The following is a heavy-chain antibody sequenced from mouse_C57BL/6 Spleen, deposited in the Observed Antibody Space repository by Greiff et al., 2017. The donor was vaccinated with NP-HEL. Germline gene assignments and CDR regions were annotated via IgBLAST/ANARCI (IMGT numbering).Heavy chain of an antibody. CDR1: GYAFSSYW. V-gene: IGHV1-80*01. CDR2: IYPGDGDT. J-gene: IGHJ4*01. Sequence: QVQLQQSGAELVKPGASVKISCKASGYAFSSYWMNWVKQRPGKGLEWIGQIYPGDGDTNYNGKFKGKATLTADKSSSTAYMQLSSLTSEDSAVYFCARSTIYYDYDGTMDYWGQGTSVTVSS. CDR3: ARSTIYYDYDGTMDY. D-gene: IGHD2-4*01.